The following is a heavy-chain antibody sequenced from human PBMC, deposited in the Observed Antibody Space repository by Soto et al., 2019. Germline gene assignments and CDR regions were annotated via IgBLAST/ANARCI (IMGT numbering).Heavy chain of an antibody. Sequence: QVQLQQWGAGLLKPSETLSLTCAVYDGSFSGYYWSWFRQPPGKGLEWIGQIFHGGSTNYSPSLKSRVTISVDTSKNQFSLERGSVTAADTAVYYCARPHYDSNTFYSFFDYWGQGTLVTVSS. CDR1: DGSFSGYY. J-gene: IGHJ4*02. V-gene: IGHV4-34*12. CDR2: IFHGGST. CDR3: ARPHYDSNTFYSFFDY. D-gene: IGHD3-22*01.